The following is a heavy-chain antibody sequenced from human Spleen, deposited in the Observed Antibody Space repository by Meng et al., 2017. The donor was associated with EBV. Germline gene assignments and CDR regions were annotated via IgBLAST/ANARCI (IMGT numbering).Heavy chain of an antibody. D-gene: IGHD4-17*01. CDR3: ARDGTVTKRGAFDI. Sequence: VESGGGLVRPAGSLRLSCAASGFAFSDYYMSWIRQAPGKGLEWLSFISSSDNIIYYADSVRGRITISRDNTKNTLYLQMNSLRGEDTAVYYCARDGTVTKRGAFDIWGQGTVVTVSS. J-gene: IGHJ3*02. V-gene: IGHV3-11*04. CDR1: GFAFSDYY. CDR2: ISSSDNII.